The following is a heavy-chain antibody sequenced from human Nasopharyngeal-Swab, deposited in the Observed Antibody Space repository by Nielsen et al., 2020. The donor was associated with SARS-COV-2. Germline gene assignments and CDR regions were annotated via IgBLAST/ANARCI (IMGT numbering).Heavy chain of an antibody. D-gene: IGHD6-13*01. Sequence: SETLSLTCTVSGGSISSYYWSWIRQPPGKGLEWIGYIYYSGSTNYNPSLKSRVTISVDTSKNQFSLKLSSVTAADTAVYYCARGLDWLPTNSWYAPWAYYYYGMDVWGQGTTVTVSS. CDR2: IYYSGST. CDR1: GGSISSYY. CDR3: ARGLDWLPTNSWYAPWAYYYYGMDV. J-gene: IGHJ6*02. V-gene: IGHV4-59*01.